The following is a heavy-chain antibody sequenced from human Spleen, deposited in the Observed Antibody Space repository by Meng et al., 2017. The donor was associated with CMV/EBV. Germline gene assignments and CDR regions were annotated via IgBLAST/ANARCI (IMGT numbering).Heavy chain of an antibody. V-gene: IGHV4-4*02. CDR1: L. D-gene: IGHD2-21*02. CDR2: LEHSGGT. J-gene: IGHJ4*02. CDR3: ATVERRRVLEYCGGGCSPTDY. Sequence: LCFWVREVPGEGLDWIEGLEHSGGTNYNPTLKSRVPISVDRFKNQFYPKLGSVSAAVTAVCYCATVERRRVLEYCGGGCSPTDYWGQGTLVTVSS.